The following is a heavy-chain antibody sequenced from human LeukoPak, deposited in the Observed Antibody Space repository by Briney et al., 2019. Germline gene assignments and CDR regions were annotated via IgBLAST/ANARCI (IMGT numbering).Heavy chain of an antibody. J-gene: IGHJ4*02. CDR2: TSSDLNVK. CDR3: AREGYYGSGSPPSLYFDY. Sequence: GGFLRLSCAASGFTFRNYVIHWVRQAPGKGLEWVAVTSSDLNVKLYADSVKGRFTISRDNSRSTLYLQMNSLRPEDTAIYYCAREGYYGSGSPPSLYFDYWGQGTLVTVSS. V-gene: IGHV3-30-3*01. CDR1: GFTFRNYV. D-gene: IGHD3-10*01.